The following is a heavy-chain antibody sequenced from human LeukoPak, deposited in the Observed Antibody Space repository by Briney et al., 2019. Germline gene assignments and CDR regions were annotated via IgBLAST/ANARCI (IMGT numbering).Heavy chain of an antibody. J-gene: IGHJ6*03. CDR1: GGTFSNYA. V-gene: IGHV1-8*03. D-gene: IGHD6-13*01. CDR3: ARSKLEAAGTNYYYYMDV. Sequence: ASVKVSCKASGGTFSNYAVSWVRQATGQGLEWMGWMNPNSGNTGYAQKFQGRVTITRNTSISTAYMELSSLRSEDTAVYYCARSKLEAAGTNYYYYMDVWGKGTTVTVSS. CDR2: MNPNSGNT.